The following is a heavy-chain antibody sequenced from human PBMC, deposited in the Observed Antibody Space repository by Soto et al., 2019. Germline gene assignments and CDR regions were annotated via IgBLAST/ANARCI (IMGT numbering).Heavy chain of an antibody. CDR1: GFTFSTYA. J-gene: IGHJ4*02. V-gene: IGHV3-23*01. CDR3: AKDRPRRTSGYDLEY. D-gene: IGHD5-18*01. Sequence: EVQVLESGGKLVQPGWSLTLSCAASGFTFSTYAMAWVRQAPGKGLEWVSGVSASGLNTDYADPVKGRFYISRHNSKHAVSLHMNSPRAEEAALDYWAKDRPRRTSGYDLEYWGQAPAVTVSS. CDR2: VSASGLNT.